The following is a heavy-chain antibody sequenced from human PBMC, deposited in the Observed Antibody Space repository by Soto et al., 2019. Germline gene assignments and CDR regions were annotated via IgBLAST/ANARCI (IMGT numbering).Heavy chain of an antibody. J-gene: IGHJ4*02. V-gene: IGHV2-5*02. CDR1: GYSLSTSGVG. CDR3: AHRQRTVYFDY. D-gene: IGHD4-17*01. CDR2: TYWDDDK. Sequence: QITLKESGPTLVKPTQTLTLTCTFSGYSLSTSGVGVGWIRQPPGKALEWLALTYWDDDKRYSPSLKSRLTITKDTSKNQVVLTMTNMDPVDTATYYCAHRQRTVYFDYWGQGTLVTVSS.